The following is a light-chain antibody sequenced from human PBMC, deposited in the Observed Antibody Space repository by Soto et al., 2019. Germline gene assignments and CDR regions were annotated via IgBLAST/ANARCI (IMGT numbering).Light chain of an antibody. V-gene: IGLV2-23*01. CDR1: SSDVETDNL. J-gene: IGLJ2*01. CDR2: EDF. CDR3: CSYAGRTSLV. Sequence: QSALTQPASVSGSPGQSITISCTGSSSDVETDNLVSWYQQNPGKAPKLIIYEDFKRPFGVSNRFSASKSANTASLTISGLQAEDESDYYCCSYAGRTSLVFGGGTKLTVL.